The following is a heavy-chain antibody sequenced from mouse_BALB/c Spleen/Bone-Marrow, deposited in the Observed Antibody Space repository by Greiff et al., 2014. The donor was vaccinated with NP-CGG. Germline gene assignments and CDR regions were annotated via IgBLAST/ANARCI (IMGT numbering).Heavy chain of an antibody. CDR1: GYSFTGYY. D-gene: IGHD1-1*01. Sequence: LVQTGASVKISCKASGYSFTGYYMHWVKQSHGKSLEWIGYISCYNGATSYNHTFRGKATFTVDTSSSTAYMQYKSLTSEESAVYYCARSRDYGTSKSAWFALWGQGTLVTVSA. CDR2: ISCYNGAT. CDR3: ARSRDYGTSKSAWFAL. J-gene: IGHJ3*01. V-gene: IGHV1S34*01.